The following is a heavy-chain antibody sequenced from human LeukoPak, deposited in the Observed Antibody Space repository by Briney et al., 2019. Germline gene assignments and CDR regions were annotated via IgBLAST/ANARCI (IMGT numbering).Heavy chain of an antibody. Sequence: PGGSLRLSCAASGFTFSSYGMHWVRQAPGKGLEWVAVISYDGNDKYYADSVKGRFTISRDNSKNTLYLQMNSLRPEDTALYYCARRTVTPTYWGQGTLVTVSS. J-gene: IGHJ4*02. V-gene: IGHV3-30*03. CDR2: ISYDGNDK. D-gene: IGHD4-17*01. CDR1: GFTFSSYG. CDR3: ARRTVTPTY.